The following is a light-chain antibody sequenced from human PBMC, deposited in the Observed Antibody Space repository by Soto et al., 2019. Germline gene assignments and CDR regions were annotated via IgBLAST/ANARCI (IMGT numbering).Light chain of an antibody. J-gene: IGLJ1*01. CDR1: SSDVGGYNY. V-gene: IGLV2-14*01. CDR2: EVS. CDR3: SSYTSTSTPV. Sequence: QSVLTQPASVSGSPGQSITISCTGTSSDVGGYNYVSWYQQHPGKAPKLMIYEVSNRPSGFSNRFSGSKSGNTASLTISGLQAEDEADYYCSSYTSTSTPVFXTGPKVTVL.